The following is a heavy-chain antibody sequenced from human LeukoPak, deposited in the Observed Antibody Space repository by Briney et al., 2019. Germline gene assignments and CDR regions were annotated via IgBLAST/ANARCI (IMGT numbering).Heavy chain of an antibody. CDR3: AKDRGGSYFVAFDI. V-gene: IGHV3-9*01. J-gene: IGHJ3*02. D-gene: IGHD1-26*01. Sequence: PGGSLRLSCAASGFTFDDYAMHWVRQAPGKGLEWVSGITWNTGSIGYADSVKGRFTVSRDNAKNSLYLQMNSLRADDTALYYCAKDRGGSYFVAFDIWGQGTLVTVSS. CDR1: GFTFDDYA. CDR2: ITWNTGSI.